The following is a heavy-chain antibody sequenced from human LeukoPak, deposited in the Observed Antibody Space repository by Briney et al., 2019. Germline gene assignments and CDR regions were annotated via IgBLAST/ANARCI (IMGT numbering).Heavy chain of an antibody. CDR3: ARGGPGSGWHYYLDY. V-gene: IGHV4-59*01. CDR1: GGSISSYY. J-gene: IGHJ4*02. Sequence: ASETLSLTCTVSGGSISSYYWSWIRLPPGKGLEWIGFISYSGSTNYNPSLRSRVTISLDTSKNQFSLHLSSVTGADTAVYYCARGGPGSGWHYYLDYWGQGTLVTVSS. CDR2: ISYSGST. D-gene: IGHD3-22*01.